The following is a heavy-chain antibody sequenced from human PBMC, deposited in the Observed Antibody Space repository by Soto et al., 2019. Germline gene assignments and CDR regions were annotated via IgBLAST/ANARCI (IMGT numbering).Heavy chain of an antibody. V-gene: IGHV1-18*01. J-gene: IGHJ3*02. Sequence: ASVKVSCKASGYTFTSYGISWARHAPGQGLEWMGWISAYNGNTNYAQKLQGRVTMTTDTSTSTAYMELRSLRSDDTAVYYCARDAIVVVVADDAFDIWGQGTMVTVS. D-gene: IGHD2-15*01. CDR2: ISAYNGNT. CDR3: ARDAIVVVVADDAFDI. CDR1: GYTFTSYG.